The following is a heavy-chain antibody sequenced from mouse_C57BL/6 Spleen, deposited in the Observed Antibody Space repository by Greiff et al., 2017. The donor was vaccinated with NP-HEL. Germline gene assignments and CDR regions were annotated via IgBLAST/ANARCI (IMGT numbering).Heavy chain of an antibody. Sequence: DVQLQESGPGLVKPSQSLSLTCSVTGYSITSGYYWNWIRQFPGNKLEWMGYISYDGSNNYNPSLKNRISITRDTSKNQFFLKLNSVTTEDTATYYCARGDYYGSSYPYWGQGTTLTVSS. J-gene: IGHJ2*01. CDR2: ISYDGSN. D-gene: IGHD1-1*01. CDR1: GYSITSGYY. V-gene: IGHV3-6*01. CDR3: ARGDYYGSSYPY.